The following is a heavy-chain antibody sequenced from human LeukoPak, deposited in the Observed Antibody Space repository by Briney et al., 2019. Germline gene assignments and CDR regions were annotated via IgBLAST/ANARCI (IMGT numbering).Heavy chain of an antibody. CDR1: VYSMSCGYY. Sequence: SETLSLTRAVSVYSMSCGYYWGWIRQPPGKGLEWIGSIYQSGSTYYNPSLKSRVTILVDTSKNQFSLKLSSVTASDTAAYYRAGQGQTDSIDPCGQRTLVTVSS. J-gene: IGHJ5*02. CDR3: AGQGQTDSIDP. CDR2: IYQSGST. D-gene: IGHD2-15*01. V-gene: IGHV4-38-2*01.